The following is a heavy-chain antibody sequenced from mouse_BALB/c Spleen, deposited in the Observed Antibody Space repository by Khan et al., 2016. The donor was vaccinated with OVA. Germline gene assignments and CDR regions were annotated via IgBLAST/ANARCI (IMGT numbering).Heavy chain of an antibody. J-gene: IGHJ2*01. CDR1: GYSITSDYG. V-gene: IGHV3-2*02. CDR3: ARTARIKY. CDR2: ISYSGST. Sequence: VQLQQSGPGLVKPSQSLSLTCTVTGYSITSDYGWNWIRQFPGNKLEWMGYISYSGSTNYNPSLKSRISITRDTSKNQFFLQLNSVTTEDTATYSCARTARIKYWGQGTTVTVSS. D-gene: IGHD1-2*01.